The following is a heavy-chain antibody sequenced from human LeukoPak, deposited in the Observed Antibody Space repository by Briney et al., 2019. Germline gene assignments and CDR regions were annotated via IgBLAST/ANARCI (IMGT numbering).Heavy chain of an antibody. J-gene: IGHJ4*02. Sequence: ASVKVSCKASGYTFTSYDINWVRQATGQGLEWMGIINPSGGSTSYAQKFQGRVTMTRDTSTSTVYMELSSLRSEDTAVYYCARDRCSSTSCYGSFDYWGQGTLVTVSS. CDR1: GYTFTSYD. D-gene: IGHD2-2*01. CDR3: ARDRCSSTSCYGSFDY. CDR2: INPSGGST. V-gene: IGHV1-46*01.